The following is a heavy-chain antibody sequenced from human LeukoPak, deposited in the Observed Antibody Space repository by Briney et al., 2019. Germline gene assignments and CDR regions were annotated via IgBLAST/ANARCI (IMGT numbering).Heavy chain of an antibody. Sequence: ASVKVSCKASGYTFTSYGISWVRQAPGQGLEWMGWISGYNGNTNYAQKLQGRVTMTTDTSTSTAPMELRGLTSDDTAVYYWATVSDYRGSRPFDIWGEGTMVSVPT. CDR1: GYTFTSYG. V-gene: IGHV1-18*01. J-gene: IGHJ3*02. CDR3: ATVSDYRGSRPFDI. CDR2: ISGYNGNT. D-gene: IGHD4-23*01.